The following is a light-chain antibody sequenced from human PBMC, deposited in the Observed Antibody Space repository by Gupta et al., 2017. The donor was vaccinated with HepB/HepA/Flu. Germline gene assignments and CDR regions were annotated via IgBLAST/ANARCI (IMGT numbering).Light chain of an antibody. CDR3: SSYTSSISYV. J-gene: IGLJ1*01. V-gene: IGLV2-14*01. CDR1: SSDVGGYNY. Sequence: SALTQPASVSGSPGQSITISCTGTSSDVGGYNYVSWYQQHPGKAPKLMIYDVSNRPSGVSNRFSGSKSGNTASLTISGLQAEDEADYYCSSYTSSISYVFGTGTKVTVL. CDR2: DVS.